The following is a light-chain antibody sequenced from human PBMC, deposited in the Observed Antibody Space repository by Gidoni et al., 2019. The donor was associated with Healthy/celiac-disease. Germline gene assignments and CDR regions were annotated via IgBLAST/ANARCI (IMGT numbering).Light chain of an antibody. J-gene: IGKJ3*01. V-gene: IGKV4-1*01. CDR3: QQYYSSPT. CDR1: QSVLYSSNNKNY. Sequence: DIVMTESPDSVAVALGGGATMNCKSSQSVLYSSNNKNYLAWYQQKPGQPPKLLICWASTREPGVTDRFSGSGSGTDFTLNISSLQAEDVAVYYCQQYYSSPTFGPGTKVDIK. CDR2: WAS.